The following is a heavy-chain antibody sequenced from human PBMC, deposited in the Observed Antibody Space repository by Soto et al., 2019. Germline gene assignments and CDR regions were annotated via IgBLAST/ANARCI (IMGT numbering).Heavy chain of an antibody. D-gene: IGHD6-13*01. V-gene: IGHV4-39*01. CDR1: GGSISSSSYY. CDR3: ARRLAAAGTLHDKTYSDY. CDR2: IYYSGST. Sequence: QLQLQESGPGLVKPSETLSLTCTVSGGSISSSSYYWGWIRQPPGKGLEWIGSIYYSGSTYYNPCLESRVTITVDTSKNQFSLRLSSVTAADTAVYYCARRLAAAGTLHDKTYSDYWGQGTLVTVSS. J-gene: IGHJ4*02.